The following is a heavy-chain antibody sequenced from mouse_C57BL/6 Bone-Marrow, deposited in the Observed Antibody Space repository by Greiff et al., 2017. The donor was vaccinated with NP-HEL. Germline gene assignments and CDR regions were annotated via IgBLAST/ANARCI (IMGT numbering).Heavy chain of an antibody. CDR1: GFTFSSYG. CDR2: ISSGGSYT. Sequence: DVMLVESGGDLVKPGGSLKLSCAASGFTFSSYGMSWVRQTPDKRLEWVATISSGGSYTYYPDSVKGRFTISRDNAKNTLYLQMSSLKSEDTAMYYCARPDYGSSYVGWYFDVWGTGTTVTVSS. J-gene: IGHJ1*03. CDR3: ARPDYGSSYVGWYFDV. D-gene: IGHD1-1*01. V-gene: IGHV5-6*02.